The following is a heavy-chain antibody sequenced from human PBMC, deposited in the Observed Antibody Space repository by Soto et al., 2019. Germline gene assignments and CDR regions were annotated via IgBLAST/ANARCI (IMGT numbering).Heavy chain of an antibody. V-gene: IGHV3-30-3*01. D-gene: IGHD6-13*01. CDR3: ARDLGAYSSSGRYYYGMDV. J-gene: IGHJ6*02. Sequence: QVQLVESGGGVVQPGRSLRLSCAASGFTFSSYAMHWVRQAPGKWLEWVAVISYDGSNTYYADSVKGRFTISRDNSKNTLYLQMNSLRAEDTAVYYCARDLGAYSSSGRYYYGMDVWGQGTTVTVSS. CDR2: ISYDGSNT. CDR1: GFTFSSYA.